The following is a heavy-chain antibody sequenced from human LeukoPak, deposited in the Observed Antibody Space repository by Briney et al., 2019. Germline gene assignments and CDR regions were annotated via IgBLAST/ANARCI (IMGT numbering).Heavy chain of an antibody. CDR2: IDYSGVT. V-gene: IGHV4-59*01. CDR1: GGSISNYY. J-gene: IGHJ3*02. CDR3: ARDRRRDRLHAFDI. Sequence: SETLSLTCTLSGGSISNYYWSWIRQPPGKGLEWIAYIDYSGVTNYNPSLKSRVAISVDTSKNQFSLRLRSVTAADTAVYYCARDRRRDRLHAFDIWGQGTMVTVSS. D-gene: IGHD1-26*01.